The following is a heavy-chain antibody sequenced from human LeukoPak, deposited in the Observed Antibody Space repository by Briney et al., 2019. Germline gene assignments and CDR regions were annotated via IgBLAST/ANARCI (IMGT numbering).Heavy chain of an antibody. CDR3: ARDRGYSYGFRYMDV. J-gene: IGHJ6*03. Sequence: SETLSLTCTVSGASISGYLWTWIRQPPGKGLEWIGYVYDNGDTNYHPSFTGRVSISVDVSKNQFSLKLSSVTAADTAVYYCARDRGYSYGFRYMDVWGKGTTVTISS. CDR2: VYDNGDT. D-gene: IGHD5-18*01. V-gene: IGHV4-4*08. CDR1: GASISGYL.